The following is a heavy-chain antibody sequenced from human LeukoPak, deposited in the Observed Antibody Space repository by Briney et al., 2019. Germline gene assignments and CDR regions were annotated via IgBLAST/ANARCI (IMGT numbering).Heavy chain of an antibody. CDR3: ARDDTAVTTTLDS. J-gene: IGHJ4*02. V-gene: IGHV3-30*03. Sequence: GGSLRLSCVASGLTFSDFGMHWVRQAPGKGLEWLAVISYDGSKKEYADSVRGRFTISKDNSKNTVSLQMNSLRADDTAVYYCARDDTAVTTTLDSWGQGTLVAVSS. CDR1: GLTFSDFG. D-gene: IGHD4-17*01. CDR2: ISYDGSKK.